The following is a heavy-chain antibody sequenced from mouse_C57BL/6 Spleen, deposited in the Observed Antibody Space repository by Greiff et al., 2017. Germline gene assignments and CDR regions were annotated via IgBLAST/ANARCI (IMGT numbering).Heavy chain of an antibody. J-gene: IGHJ4*01. V-gene: IGHV1-80*01. D-gene: IGHD2-4*01. CDR2: IYPGDGDT. CDR1: GYAFSSYW. CDR3: ARGDDYHYYAMDY. Sequence: QVQLQQSGAELVKPGASVKISCKASGYAFSSYWMNWVKQRPGKGLEWIGQIYPGDGDTNYNGKLKGKATLTADKSSSTSYMQLSSLTSEDSAVYFCARGDDYHYYAMDYWGQGTSVTVSS.